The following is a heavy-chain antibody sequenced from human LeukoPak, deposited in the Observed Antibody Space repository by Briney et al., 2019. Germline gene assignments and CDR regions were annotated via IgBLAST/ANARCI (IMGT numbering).Heavy chain of an antibody. Sequence: PSETLSLTCTVSGGSISGYYWSWIRQPPGKGLEWIGNIYYTGSTNYNPSLKNRVTISMDTSKNQISLRLSSVTAADTAVYYCARQSSSTLNFDYRGQGALVTVSS. J-gene: IGHJ4*02. V-gene: IGHV4-59*08. CDR3: ARQSSSTLNFDY. CDR1: GGSISGYY. CDR2: IYYTGST.